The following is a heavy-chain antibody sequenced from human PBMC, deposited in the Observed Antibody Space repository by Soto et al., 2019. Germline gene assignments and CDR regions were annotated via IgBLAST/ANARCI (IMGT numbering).Heavy chain of an antibody. J-gene: IGHJ4*02. V-gene: IGHV3-23*01. D-gene: IGHD6-13*01. Sequence: PGGSLRLSCAASGFTFSSYGMSWVRQAPGKGLEWVSVISDGGGSTFYADSVKGRFTISRDNSKNTLYLQMNSLRAEDTAVYYCARRGPGTYFDYWGQGTLVTVSS. CDR3: ARRGPGTYFDY. CDR2: ISDGGGST. CDR1: GFTFSSYG.